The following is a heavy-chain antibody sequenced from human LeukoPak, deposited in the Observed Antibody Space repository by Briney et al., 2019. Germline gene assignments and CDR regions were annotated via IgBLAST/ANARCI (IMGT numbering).Heavy chain of an antibody. D-gene: IGHD3-10*01. Sequence: GRSLRLSCAASGFTFSSYGMHWVRQAPGKGLGWVAVRSYDGSNKYYADSVKGRFTISRDNSKNTLYLQMNSLRAEDTAVYYCADALLYYYGSGSYFRVDAFDIWGQGTMVTVSS. CDR3: ADALLYYYGSGSYFRVDAFDI. J-gene: IGHJ3*02. CDR2: RSYDGSNK. V-gene: IGHV3-30*03. CDR1: GFTFSSYG.